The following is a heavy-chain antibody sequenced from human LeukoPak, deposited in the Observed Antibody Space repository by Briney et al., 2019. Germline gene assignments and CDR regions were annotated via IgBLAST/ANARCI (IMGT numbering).Heavy chain of an antibody. Sequence: GESLKISCKGSGYSFTGYWIGWVRQMPGKGLEWMGIIYPGDSDTRYSPSFQGQVTISADKSISTAYLQWSSLKASDTAMYYCARLGCSSTSCYYYGMDVWGQGTTVTVSS. V-gene: IGHV5-51*01. CDR2: IYPGDSDT. J-gene: IGHJ6*02. D-gene: IGHD2-2*01. CDR1: GYSFTGYW. CDR3: ARLGCSSTSCYYYGMDV.